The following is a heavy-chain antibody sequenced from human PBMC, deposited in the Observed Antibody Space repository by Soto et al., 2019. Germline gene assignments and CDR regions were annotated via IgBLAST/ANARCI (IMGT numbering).Heavy chain of an antibody. D-gene: IGHD1-26*01. CDR3: ARGGAHAKSGSGIYQFGYGLDF. Sequence: QVQLQQWGAGLLKPSETLSLTCDVSGESFGGYDWSWIRQSPGKGLEWIGDITHRGSTNYNPSLKSRVTLSVDTSKRQFSLKLSSVTAADTAVYYCARGGAHAKSGSGIYQFGYGLDFW. J-gene: IGHJ6*01. V-gene: IGHV4-34*02. CDR2: ITHRGST. CDR1: GESFGGYD.